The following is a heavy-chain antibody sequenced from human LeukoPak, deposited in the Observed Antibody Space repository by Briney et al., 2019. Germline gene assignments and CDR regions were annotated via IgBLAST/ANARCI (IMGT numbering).Heavy chain of an antibody. V-gene: IGHV3-21*01. CDR1: GFTFTSYS. CDR2: ISSSSSYI. J-gene: IGHJ4*02. Sequence: GGSLRLSCAASGFTFTSYSMNWVRQAPGKGLEWVSSISSSSSYIYYADSVKGRFTISRDNAKNSLYLQMNSLRAEDTAVYYCARDSNGYNGFDYWGQVTLVTVSS. CDR3: ARDSNGYNGFDY. D-gene: IGHD5-24*01.